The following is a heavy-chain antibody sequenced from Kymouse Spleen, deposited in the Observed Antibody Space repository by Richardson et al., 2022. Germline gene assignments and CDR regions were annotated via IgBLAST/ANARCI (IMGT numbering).Heavy chain of an antibody. CDR1: GFTFSSYS. CDR2: ISSSSSTI. V-gene: IGHV3-48*02. Sequence: EVQLVESGGGLVQPGGSLRLSCAASGFTFSSYSMNWVRQAPGKGLEWVSYISSSSSTIYYADSVKGRFTISRDNAKNSLYLQMNSLRDEDTAVYYCAREYVDIVATISAFYGMDVWGQGTTVTVSS. D-gene: IGHD5-12*01. CDR3: AREYVDIVATISAFYGMDV. J-gene: IGHJ6*02.